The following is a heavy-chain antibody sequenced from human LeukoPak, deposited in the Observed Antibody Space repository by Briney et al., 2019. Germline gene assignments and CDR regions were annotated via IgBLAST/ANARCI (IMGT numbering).Heavy chain of an antibody. CDR3: ARSRGRNDAFDI. CDR1: GYTFTSYD. J-gene: IGHJ3*02. CDR2: INPNSGGT. V-gene: IGHV1-2*04. D-gene: IGHD1-14*01. Sequence: ASVKVSCKASGYTFTSYDINWVRQATGQGLEWMGWINPNSGGTNYAQKFQGWVTMTRDTSISTAYMELSRLRSDDTAVYYCARSRGRNDAFDIWGQGTMVTVSS.